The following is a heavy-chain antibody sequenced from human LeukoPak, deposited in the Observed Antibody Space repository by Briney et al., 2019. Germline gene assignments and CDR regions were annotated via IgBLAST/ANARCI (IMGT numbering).Heavy chain of an antibody. CDR1: GLTVNSSF. V-gene: IGHV3-53*01. D-gene: IGHD3-16*01. CDR2: FYSGGAT. Sequence: TGGSLRLSCVASGLTVNSSFISWVRQAPGKGLEWVSVFYSGGATYYADSVKGRFTMSRDNSKNTLYLQVNNLRAEDTGVYYCARALGGAFYMDVWGKGASVTVSS. CDR3: ARALGGAFYMDV. J-gene: IGHJ6*03.